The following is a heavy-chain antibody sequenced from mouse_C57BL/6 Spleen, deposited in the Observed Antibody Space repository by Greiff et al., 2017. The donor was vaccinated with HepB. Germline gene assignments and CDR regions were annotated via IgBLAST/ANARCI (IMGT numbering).Heavy chain of an antibody. V-gene: IGHV5-9-1*02. Sequence: EVKLMESGEGLVKPGGSLKLSCAASGFTFSSYAMSWVRQTPEKRLEWVAYISSGGDYIYYADTVKGRFTISRDNARNTLYLQISSLKSEDTAMYYCTTYYGSSHWYFDVWGTGTTVTVSS. CDR2: ISSGGDYI. J-gene: IGHJ1*03. D-gene: IGHD1-1*01. CDR3: TTYYGSSHWYFDV. CDR1: GFTFSSYA.